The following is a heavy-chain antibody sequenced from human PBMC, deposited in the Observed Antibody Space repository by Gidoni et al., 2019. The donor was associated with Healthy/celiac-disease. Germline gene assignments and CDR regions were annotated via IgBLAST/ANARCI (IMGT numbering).Heavy chain of an antibody. J-gene: IGHJ4*02. V-gene: IGHV1-18*01. CDR2: ISAYNGNT. Sequence: SVKVSCKASGYTFTSYGISWVRQAPGQGLEWMGWISAYNGNTNYAQKLQGRVTMTTDTSTSTAYMELRSLRSDDTAVYYCARDNSGYSYATWSDYWGQGTLVTVSS. D-gene: IGHD5-18*01. CDR3: ARDNSGYSYATWSDY. CDR1: GYTFTSYG.